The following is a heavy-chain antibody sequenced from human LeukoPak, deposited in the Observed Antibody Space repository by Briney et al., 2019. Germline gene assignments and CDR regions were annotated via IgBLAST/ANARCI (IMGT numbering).Heavy chain of an antibody. D-gene: IGHD4-23*01. J-gene: IGHJ3*02. CDR1: GGSFSGYF. CDR2: INHNGGT. Sequence: SETLSLTCAVYGGSFSGYFWSWIRQPPGKGLEWIGDINHNGGTNYNPSLKSRVTISVLTSKNRFSLKLSSVTAADTAVYYCATLTGGDDAFDIWGQGTMVTVSS. CDR3: ATLTGGDDAFDI. V-gene: IGHV4-34*01.